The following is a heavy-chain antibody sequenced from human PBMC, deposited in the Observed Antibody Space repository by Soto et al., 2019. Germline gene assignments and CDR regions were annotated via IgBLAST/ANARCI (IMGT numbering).Heavy chain of an antibody. J-gene: IGHJ4*02. CDR1: GFTFSSYA. Sequence: EVQLLESGGGLVQPGGSLRLSCAASGFTFSSYAMSWVRQAPGKGLDWVSSISGSGGSTYYADSVKGRFTISRDNSKNTLYLQMDSLRDEDTAVYSCAKERGGYDSGRSAVDYWGQGTLVTVSS. CDR2: ISGSGGST. CDR3: AKERGGYDSGRSAVDY. D-gene: IGHD6-19*01. V-gene: IGHV3-23*01.